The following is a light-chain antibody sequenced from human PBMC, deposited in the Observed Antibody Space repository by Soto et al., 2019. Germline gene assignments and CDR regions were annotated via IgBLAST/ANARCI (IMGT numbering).Light chain of an antibody. Sequence: IQMPQYPSTLSASVGDRVTITCRDIQSISSWLAWYQQKPGKAPKLLIYDASSLESGVPSRFSGSGSGTEFTLTVSSLQPDDFSPYYCQQYNRYPWTFVQGTKVEIK. J-gene: IGKJ1*01. CDR2: DAS. CDR1: QSISSW. CDR3: QQYNRYPWT. V-gene: IGKV1-5*01.